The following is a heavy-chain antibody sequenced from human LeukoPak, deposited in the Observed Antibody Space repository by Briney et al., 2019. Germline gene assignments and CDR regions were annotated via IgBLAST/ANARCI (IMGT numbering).Heavy chain of an antibody. Sequence: GRSLRLSCAASGFTFHDYAMHWVRQAPGKGLEWVSGISWNSGNIGYADSVKGRFTISRDNAKNSLYLQMSSLRAEDTALYYCAIMHNGGFDYWGQGTLVTVSS. J-gene: IGHJ4*02. V-gene: IGHV3-9*01. CDR1: GFTFHDYA. CDR3: AIMHNGGFDY. D-gene: IGHD3-16*01. CDR2: ISWNSGNI.